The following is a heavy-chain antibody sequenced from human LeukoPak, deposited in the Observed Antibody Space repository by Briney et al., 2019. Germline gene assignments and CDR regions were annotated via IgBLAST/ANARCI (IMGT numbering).Heavy chain of an antibody. J-gene: IGHJ5*02. Sequence: SETLSLTCTVFGGSISSGDYSWNWVRQHPGKGPEWIGYIHKSGNTYYNASLESRVTISIGTSKNLFSLKMSSVTASDTAVYYCARSEVSLFGVAPNWFDPWGQGTLVTVSS. CDR3: ARSEVSLFGVAPNWFDP. CDR1: GGSISSGDYS. V-gene: IGHV4-31*03. CDR2: IHKSGNT. D-gene: IGHD3-3*01.